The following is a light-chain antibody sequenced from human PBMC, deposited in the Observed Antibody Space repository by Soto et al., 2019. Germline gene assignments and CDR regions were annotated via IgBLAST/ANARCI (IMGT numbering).Light chain of an antibody. V-gene: IGLV1-44*01. Sequence: QSVLTQPPSASGTPGQRVTISCSGSSSNIGSNTVNWYQQLPGTAPKLLIYSNNQRPSGVPDRFSGSKSGTSASLAISGLQSEDEADYYCAAWDESVNGHVSGIGARSPS. CDR3: AAWDESVNGHV. J-gene: IGLJ1*01. CDR1: SSNIGSNT. CDR2: SNN.